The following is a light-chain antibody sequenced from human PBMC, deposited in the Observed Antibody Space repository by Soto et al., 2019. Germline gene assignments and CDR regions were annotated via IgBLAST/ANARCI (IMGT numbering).Light chain of an antibody. CDR3: QQYGGSPRT. J-gene: IGKJ1*01. Sequence: EILLTQSPGTLSLSPGERATLSCRASQSINNNYLAWYQQKRGQAPRLLIYGASSRATGITDRFSGSGSGTDLTLTIIRLEPEDFAVYYCQQYGGSPRTFGQGTKVEIK. V-gene: IGKV3-20*01. CDR2: GAS. CDR1: QSINNNY.